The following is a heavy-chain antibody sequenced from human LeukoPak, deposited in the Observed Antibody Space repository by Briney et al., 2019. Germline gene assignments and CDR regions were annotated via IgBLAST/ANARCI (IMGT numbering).Heavy chain of an antibody. CDR1: GGSISTYY. V-gene: IGHV4-59*01. CDR2: ISDSVST. J-gene: IGHJ5*02. D-gene: IGHD4-17*01. Sequence: PSETLSLTCTVSGGSISTYYWTWIRQPPGKGLEWIGYISDSVSTNYNPSLKSRVTISLDTSKNQFSLKLISLTAADTAAYYCARVEYGHYGWFDPWGQGTLVTVSS. CDR3: ARVEYGHYGWFDP.